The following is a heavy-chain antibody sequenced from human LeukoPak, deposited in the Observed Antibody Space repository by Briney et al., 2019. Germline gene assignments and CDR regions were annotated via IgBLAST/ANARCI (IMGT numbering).Heavy chain of an antibody. CDR1: GFTFSGSA. Sequence: PGGSLRLSCAASGFTFSGSALHWVRQASGKGLDWVGRIRSKADNYATTYAASVKGRFTISRDDSKNTAYLQMDSLKTEDTAVYYCTSLYDRSAYWGQGTLVTVSS. J-gene: IGHJ4*02. CDR2: IRSKADNYAT. V-gene: IGHV3-73*01. D-gene: IGHD3-22*01. CDR3: TSLYDRSAY.